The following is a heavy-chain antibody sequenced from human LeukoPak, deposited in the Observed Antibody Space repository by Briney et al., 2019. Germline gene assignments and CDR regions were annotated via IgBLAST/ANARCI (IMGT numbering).Heavy chain of an antibody. CDR2: ISYDGSNK. V-gene: IGHV3-30-3*01. CDR3: ASHGEMTTPV. CDR1: GFTFSSYA. Sequence: GGSLRLSCAASGFTFSSYAMHWVRQAPGKGLEWVAVISYDGSNKYYADSVKGRFTISRDNSKNTLYLQMNSLRAEDTAVYYCASHGEMTTPVWGQGTLVTVSS. J-gene: IGHJ4*02. D-gene: IGHD5-24*01.